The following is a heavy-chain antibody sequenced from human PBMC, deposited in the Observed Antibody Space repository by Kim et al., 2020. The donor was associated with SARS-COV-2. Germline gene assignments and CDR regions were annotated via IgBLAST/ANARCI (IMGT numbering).Heavy chain of an antibody. J-gene: IGHJ5*02. CDR2: IRSKAYGGTT. D-gene: IGHD3-10*01. V-gene: IGHV3-49*03. Sequence: GRSLRLSCTASGFTFGDYGMSWFRQAPGKGLEWIGFIRSKAYGGTTEDAASVKGRFTISRDDSKSIAYLQMNSLKTEDTAVYFCTRVGAGFASGSFHPWGQGTLVTVSS. CDR3: TRVGAGFASGSFHP. CDR1: GFTFGDYG.